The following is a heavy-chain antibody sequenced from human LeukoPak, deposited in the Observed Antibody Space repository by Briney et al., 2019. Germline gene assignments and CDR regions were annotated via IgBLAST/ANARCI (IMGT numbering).Heavy chain of an antibody. CDR2: IYSGGTI. D-gene: IGHD7-27*01. CDR1: GFTFSSYA. V-gene: IGHV3-66*01. CDR3: ARDGENHYYDY. J-gene: IGHJ4*02. Sequence: GGSLRLSCAASGFTFSSYAMSWARQAPGKGLEWVSVIYSGGTIFYADSVKGRFTISRDNSKNTVYLEMNSLRAEDTAVYYCARDGENHYYDYWGQGTLVTVST.